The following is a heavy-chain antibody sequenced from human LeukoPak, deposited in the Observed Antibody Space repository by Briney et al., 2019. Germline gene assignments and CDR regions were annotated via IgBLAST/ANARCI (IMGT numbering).Heavy chain of an antibody. CDR1: GGSISSYY. J-gene: IGHJ5*02. Sequence: SETLSLTCTVSGGSISSYYWSWIRQPPGKGLEWIGYIYYSGSTNYNPSLKSRVTMSVDTSKNQFSLKLSSVTAADTAVYYCARLPRSSSWNWFDPWGQGTLVTVSS. CDR2: IYYSGST. CDR3: ARLPRSSSWNWFDP. V-gene: IGHV4-59*12. D-gene: IGHD6-13*01.